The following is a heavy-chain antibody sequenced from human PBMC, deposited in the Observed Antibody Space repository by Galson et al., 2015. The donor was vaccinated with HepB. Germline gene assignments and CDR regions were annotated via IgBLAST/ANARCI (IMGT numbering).Heavy chain of an antibody. CDR2: ISTSISTI. Sequence: SLRLSCAAPGFTFSSYGMNWVRQAPGKGLEWVSFISTSISTIYYADSVKGRFTISRDNAKNSLYVQMNSLRAEDTAVYYCARGDPFWSGYSYYYYMDVWGKGTTVTVSS. J-gene: IGHJ6*03. V-gene: IGHV3-48*01. CDR1: GFTFSSYG. CDR3: ARGDPFWSGYSYYYYMDV. D-gene: IGHD3-3*01.